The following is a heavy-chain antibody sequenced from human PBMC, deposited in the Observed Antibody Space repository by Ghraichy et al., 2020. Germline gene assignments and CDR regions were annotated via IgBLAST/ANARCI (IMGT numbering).Heavy chain of an antibody. D-gene: IGHD1-1*01. Sequence: GGSLRLTCAASGFTFSNSDMTWVRQAPGKGLEWVGRISSRSDGGIAAYAAPVKGRVTISRDDSKNTLYLQMNSLRTEDTGMYYCATVDCNWFYSIYGMDFWGQGTTVTVSS. V-gene: IGHV3-15*01. J-gene: IGHJ6*02. CDR1: GFTFSNSD. CDR3: ATVDCNWFYSIYGMDF. CDR2: ISSRSDGGIA.